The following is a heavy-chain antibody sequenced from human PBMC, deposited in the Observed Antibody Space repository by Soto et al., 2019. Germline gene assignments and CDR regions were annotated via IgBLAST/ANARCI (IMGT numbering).Heavy chain of an antibody. V-gene: IGHV3-23*01. Sequence: EVQLLESGGGLVQPGGSLRLSCAASGFTFSSYAMSWVRQAPGKGLECVSAISDSGHSTYYADSVKGRFTISRDNSKSTLYLLMNSLRADDTAVYYCAKDSYNWNLLDYWGQGNLVTVSS. J-gene: IGHJ4*02. CDR2: ISDSGHST. D-gene: IGHD1-7*01. CDR3: AKDSYNWNLLDY. CDR1: GFTFSSYA.